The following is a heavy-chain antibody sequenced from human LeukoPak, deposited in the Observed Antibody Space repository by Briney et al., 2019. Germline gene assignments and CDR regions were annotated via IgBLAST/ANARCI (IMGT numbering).Heavy chain of an antibody. CDR2: IYHSGST. CDR3: ASPGESGRFWSYYYYYMDV. J-gene: IGHJ6*03. Sequence: SETLSLTCTVSGYSISSGYYWGWLRQPPGKGLEWIGSIYHSGSTYYNPSLKSQVTISVDTSKNQFSLKLTSVTAADTAVYYCASPGESGRFWSYYYYYMDVWGKGTTVTVSS. D-gene: IGHD3-16*01. CDR1: GYSISSGYY. V-gene: IGHV4-38-2*02.